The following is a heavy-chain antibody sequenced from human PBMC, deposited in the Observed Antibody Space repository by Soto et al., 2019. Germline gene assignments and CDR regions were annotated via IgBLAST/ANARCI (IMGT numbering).Heavy chain of an antibody. D-gene: IGHD7-27*01. CDR1: GYTFSSYA. J-gene: IGHJ4*02. CDR2: INAGYGNT. Sequence: QVHLVQSGAEVRKPGASVKVSCKASGYTFSSYAMHWVRQAPGQRLEWMGWINAGYGNTKSSQKFQDRVTISRATSANTAYMELTSLRSEDTAVYYCARDTGDGTIDFWGQGTLVTVST. V-gene: IGHV1-3*01. CDR3: ARDTGDGTIDF.